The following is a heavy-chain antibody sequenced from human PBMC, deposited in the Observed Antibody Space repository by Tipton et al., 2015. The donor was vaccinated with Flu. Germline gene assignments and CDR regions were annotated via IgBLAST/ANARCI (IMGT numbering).Heavy chain of an antibody. J-gene: IGHJ4*02. D-gene: IGHD2-21*01. CDR2: VYYTGST. V-gene: IGHV4-59*01. CDR3: ARGPPGPSIRAYYFDI. Sequence: PGLVKPSETLSLTCTVSGGSIRGYYWNWIRQFPGKGLEWIGFVYYTGSTNYKSSLKSRVTISTDTSTNQVSLKMNSVIAADTAVYYCARGPPGPSIRAYYFDIWGQGALVTISS. CDR1: GGSIRGYY.